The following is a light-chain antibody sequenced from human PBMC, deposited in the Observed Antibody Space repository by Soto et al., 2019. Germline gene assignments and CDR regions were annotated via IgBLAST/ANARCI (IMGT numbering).Light chain of an antibody. V-gene: IGLV2-11*01. CDR3: SSYAGGFTPVV. Sequence: QSALTQSRSVSGSPGQSVTISCTGTSSGVGGYKYVSWYQQHPGKAPKLMIYDGTKRPSGVPDRFSGSKSANTASLTISGLQTEDEADYYCSSYAGGFTPVVFGGGTKLTVL. CDR2: DGT. J-gene: IGLJ2*01. CDR1: SSGVGGYKY.